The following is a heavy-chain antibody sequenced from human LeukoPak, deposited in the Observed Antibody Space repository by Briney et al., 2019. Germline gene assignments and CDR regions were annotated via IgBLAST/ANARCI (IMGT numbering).Heavy chain of an antibody. V-gene: IGHV3-21*01. J-gene: IGHJ4*02. CDR2: ISSSSSYI. CDR1: GFTFSSYS. CDR3: AREVRVWGSYRWAGDY. D-gene: IGHD3-16*02. Sequence: GGSLRLSCAASGFTFSSYSMNWVRQAPGRGLEWVSSISSSSSYIYYADSVKGRFTISRDNAKNSLYLQMNSLRAEDTAVYYCAREVRVWGSYRWAGDYWGQGTLVTVSS.